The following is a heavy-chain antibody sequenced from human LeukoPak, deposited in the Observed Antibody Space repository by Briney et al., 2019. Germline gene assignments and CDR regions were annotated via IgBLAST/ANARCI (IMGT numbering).Heavy chain of an antibody. CDR3: TTTYYYDGSGYY. Sequence: GGSLRLSCAASGFTFSNAWMSWVRQAPGKGLEWVGRIKSKTDGGTTDYAAPVKGRFTISRDDSKNTLYLQMNSLKTEDTAVYYCTTTYYYDGSGYYWGQGTLVTVSS. CDR2: IKSKTDGGTT. D-gene: IGHD3-22*01. V-gene: IGHV3-15*01. CDR1: GFTFSNAW. J-gene: IGHJ4*02.